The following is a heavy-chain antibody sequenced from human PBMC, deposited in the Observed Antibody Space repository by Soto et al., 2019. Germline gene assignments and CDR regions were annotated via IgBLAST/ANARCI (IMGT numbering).Heavy chain of an antibody. J-gene: IGHJ5*02. Sequence: SETLSLTCTVSGASIITDGYYWTWIRQHPGKGLEWLGYIHYSGAATYSPSYNPSLQSRIAISADISKSLFSLKLTSVTAADTAVYYWARVPTYYQDGIGYQPFHHWGQGTL. CDR2: IHYSGAATYSP. V-gene: IGHV4-31*03. CDR3: ARVPTYYQDGIGYQPFHH. D-gene: IGHD3-22*01. CDR1: GASIITDGYY.